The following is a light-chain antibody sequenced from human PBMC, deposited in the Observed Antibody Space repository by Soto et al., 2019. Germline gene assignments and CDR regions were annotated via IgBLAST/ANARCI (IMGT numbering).Light chain of an antibody. CDR2: DNN. CDR1: SSNIGNNY. Sequence: QSVLTQPPSVSAAPGQKVTISCSGSSSNIGNNYVSWYQQLPGTAPKLVIYDNNKRPSGIPDRFSGSKSGTSATLGITGLQTGDEADYYCATKDSSLTAVFGGGTKLTVL. V-gene: IGLV1-51*01. CDR3: ATKDSSLTAV. J-gene: IGLJ2*01.